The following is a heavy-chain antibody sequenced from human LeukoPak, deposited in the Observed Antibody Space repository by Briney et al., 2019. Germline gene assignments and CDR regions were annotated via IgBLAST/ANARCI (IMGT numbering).Heavy chain of an antibody. CDR2: ISSSSSSI. Sequence: GGSLRLSCAASGFTFSTYSMNWVRQAPGKGLEWVSYISSSSSSIYYADSVKGRFTVSRDNAKNSLYLQMNSLRAEDTAVYYCAREYSSSTGKASDYWGQGTLVTVSS. D-gene: IGHD6-6*01. J-gene: IGHJ4*02. CDR1: GFTFSTYS. V-gene: IGHV3-48*01. CDR3: AREYSSSTGKASDY.